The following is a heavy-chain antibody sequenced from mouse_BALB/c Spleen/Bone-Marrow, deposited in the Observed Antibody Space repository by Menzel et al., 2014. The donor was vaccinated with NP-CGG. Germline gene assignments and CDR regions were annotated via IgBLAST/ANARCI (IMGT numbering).Heavy chain of an antibody. CDR1: GYTFTGYW. CDR3: ARGDPFDY. V-gene: IGHV1-87*01. Sequence: VMLVESGAELARPGASVKLSCKASGYTFTGYWMQWVKQTPGQGLEWIGAIYPGDGDTRYTQKFKGKATLTADKSSSTAYMQLSGLASEDSAVYYCARGDPFDYWGQGTTLTVSS. CDR2: IYPGDGDT. J-gene: IGHJ2*01.